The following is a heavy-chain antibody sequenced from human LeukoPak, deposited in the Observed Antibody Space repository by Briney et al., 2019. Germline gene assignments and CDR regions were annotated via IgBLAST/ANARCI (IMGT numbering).Heavy chain of an antibody. CDR2: IIPIFGTA. J-gene: IGHJ4*02. V-gene: IGHV1-69*13. D-gene: IGHD3-10*01. Sequence: SVKVSCKASGGTFSSYAISWVRQAPGQGLEWMGGIIPIFGTANYAQKFQGRVTITADESTSTAYMELSSLRSEDTAVYYCATTGQHYYGSGSYYSYWGQGTLVTVSS. CDR3: ATTGQHYYGSGSYYSY. CDR1: GGTFSSYA.